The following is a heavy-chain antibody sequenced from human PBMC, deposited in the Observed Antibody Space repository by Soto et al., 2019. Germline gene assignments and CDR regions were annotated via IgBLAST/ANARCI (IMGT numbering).Heavy chain of an antibody. Sequence: PSETLPLTCTVSGGSISSGGYYWSWIRQHPGRGLEWIGYIFYSGSTSYNPSLKSRLAISVDTSKNQFSLKLSSVTAADTAVYFCARENYNSLTGYSYFDYWGQGTLVTVSS. CDR2: IFYSGST. D-gene: IGHD3-9*01. J-gene: IGHJ4*02. CDR3: ARENYNSLTGYSYFDY. V-gene: IGHV4-31*03. CDR1: GGSISSGGYY.